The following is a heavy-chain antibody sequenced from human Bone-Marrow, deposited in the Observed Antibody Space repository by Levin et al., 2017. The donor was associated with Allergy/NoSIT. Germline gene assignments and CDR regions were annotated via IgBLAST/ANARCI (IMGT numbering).Heavy chain of an antibody. CDR1: GFTFRHYT. CDR3: ARDPERGYYDSSGYSGDH. CDR2: ITSSGDST. Sequence: GGSLRLSCVASGFTFRHYTMNWVRQAPGKGLEWVSCITSSGDSTYYADSVKGRFTISRDNAKNSLYLQLNRLRDEDTAMYYCARDPERGYYDSSGYSGDHWGQGTLVTVSS. D-gene: IGHD3-22*01. J-gene: IGHJ4*02. V-gene: IGHV3-48*02.